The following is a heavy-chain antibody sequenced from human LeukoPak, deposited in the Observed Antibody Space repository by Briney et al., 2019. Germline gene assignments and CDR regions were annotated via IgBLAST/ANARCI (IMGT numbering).Heavy chain of an antibody. CDR2: IYYSGST. CDR3: ARQAAGTIDY. D-gene: IGHD6-13*01. CDR1: GGSISSSSYY. V-gene: IGHV4-39*01. J-gene: IGHJ4*02. Sequence: SETLSLTCTVSGGSISSSSYYWGWIRQPPGKGLEWIGSIYYSGSTYYNPSLKSRVTISVDTSKNQFSLKLSSVTAADTAVYYCARQAAGTIDYWGQGTLVTVSS.